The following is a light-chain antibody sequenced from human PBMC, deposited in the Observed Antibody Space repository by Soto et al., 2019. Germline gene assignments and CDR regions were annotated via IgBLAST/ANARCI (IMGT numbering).Light chain of an antibody. Sequence: EIVLTQSPGTLSLSPGERATLSCRASQSVSSTYLAWYRHKPGQAPRLLIYGASSRAAGIPDRFSGSGSGTDFTLTISCLQSEDFATYYCQQYYSFPWTFGQGTKVDIK. J-gene: IGKJ1*01. CDR3: QQYYSFPWT. CDR1: QSVSSTY. CDR2: GAS. V-gene: IGKV3-20*01.